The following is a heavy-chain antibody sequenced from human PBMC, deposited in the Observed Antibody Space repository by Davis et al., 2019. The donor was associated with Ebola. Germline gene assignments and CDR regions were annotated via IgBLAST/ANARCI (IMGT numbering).Heavy chain of an antibody. J-gene: IGHJ4*02. V-gene: IGHV4-59*11. CDR2: IHSSGNT. CDR3: ARVEWDDFWSGNQYYFDY. D-gene: IGHD3-3*01. Sequence: PGGSLRLSCLVSGGSISSPFWTWIRQSPGKGLEWIGYIHSSGNTNYNPSFKSRVTVSLDASKSQSSLKLSSVTAADTAVYYCARVEWDDFWSGNQYYFDYWGQGTLVTVSS. CDR1: GGSISSPF.